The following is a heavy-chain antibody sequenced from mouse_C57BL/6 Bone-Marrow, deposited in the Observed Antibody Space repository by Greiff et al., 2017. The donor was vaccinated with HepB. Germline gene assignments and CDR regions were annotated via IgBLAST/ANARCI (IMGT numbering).Heavy chain of an antibody. CDR3: AGGTTVVAPYFDY. Sequence: QVQLQQSGAELVKPGASVKISCKASGYAFSSYWMNWVKQRPGKGLEWIGQIYPGDGDTNYNGKFKGKATLTADKSSSTAYMQLSSLTSEDSAVYFCAGGTTVVAPYFDYWGQGTTPTVSS. CDR2: IYPGDGDT. CDR1: GYAFSSYW. V-gene: IGHV1-80*01. D-gene: IGHD1-1*01. J-gene: IGHJ2*01.